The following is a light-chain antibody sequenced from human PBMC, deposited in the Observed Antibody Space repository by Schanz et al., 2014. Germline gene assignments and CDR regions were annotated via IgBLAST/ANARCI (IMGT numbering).Light chain of an antibody. CDR2: RNY. J-gene: IGLJ1*01. V-gene: IGLV1-44*01. CDR3: AAWDDSLNYV. Sequence: QSVLTQPPSASGTPGQRVTISCSGSSSNIGTNTVNWYQHLPGTAPKLLIYRNYQRPSGVPDRFSGSKSGTSASLAISGLQSDDEADYYCAAWDDSLNYVFGAGTKLTVL. CDR1: SSNIGTNT.